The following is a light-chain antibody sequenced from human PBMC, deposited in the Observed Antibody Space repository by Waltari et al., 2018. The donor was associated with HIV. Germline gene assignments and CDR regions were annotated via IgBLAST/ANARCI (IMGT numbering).Light chain of an antibody. Sequence: QSALTQPASVSGSPGQSITISCTGTSSDVGGYNYVPWYQQHPGHAPKLMIYEVSNRPSGVSNLFSGSKSGNTASLTISGLQAEDEADYYCSSYTSSSTVVFGGGTKLTVL. CDR3: SSYTSSSTVV. V-gene: IGLV2-14*01. CDR2: EVS. J-gene: IGLJ2*01. CDR1: SSDVGGYNY.